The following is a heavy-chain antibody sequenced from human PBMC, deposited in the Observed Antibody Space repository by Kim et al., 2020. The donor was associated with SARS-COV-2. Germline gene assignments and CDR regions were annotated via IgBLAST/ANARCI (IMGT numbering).Heavy chain of an antibody. CDR1: GGTFSSYA. CDR2: IIPIFGTA. J-gene: IGHJ4*02. V-gene: IGHV1-69*13. Sequence: SVKVSCKASGGTFSSYAISWVRQAPGQGLEWMGGIIPIFGTANYAQKFQGRVTITADESTSTAYMELSSLRSEDTAVYYCARADYSSSSWDLTLDYWGQGTLVTVSS. CDR3: ARADYSSSSWDLTLDY. D-gene: IGHD6-6*01.